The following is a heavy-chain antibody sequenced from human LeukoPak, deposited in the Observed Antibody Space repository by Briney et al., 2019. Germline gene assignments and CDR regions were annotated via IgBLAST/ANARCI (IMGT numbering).Heavy chain of an antibody. Sequence: PGGSLRLSCAASGFTFSSYGMHWVRQAPGKGLEWVAVISYDGSNKYYADSVKGRFTISRDNSKNTLYLQMNSLRAEDTAVYYCAIAGTTYGMDVWGQGTTVTVSS. CDR3: AIAGTTYGMDV. D-gene: IGHD1-1*01. CDR2: ISYDGSNK. J-gene: IGHJ6*02. V-gene: IGHV3-30*03. CDR1: GFTFSSYG.